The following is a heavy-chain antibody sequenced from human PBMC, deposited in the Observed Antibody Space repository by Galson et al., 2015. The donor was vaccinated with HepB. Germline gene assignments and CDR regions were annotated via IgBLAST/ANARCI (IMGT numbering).Heavy chain of an antibody. J-gene: IGHJ4*02. Sequence: SLRLSCAASGFTFSSYGMHWVRQAPGKGLEWVAVISYDGSNKYYADSVKGRFTISRDNSKNTLYLQMNSLRAEDTAVYYCAKDVAYYDFWSGFHFDYWGQGTLVTVSS. V-gene: IGHV3-30*18. D-gene: IGHD3-3*01. CDR2: ISYDGSNK. CDR3: AKDVAYYDFWSGFHFDY. CDR1: GFTFSSYG.